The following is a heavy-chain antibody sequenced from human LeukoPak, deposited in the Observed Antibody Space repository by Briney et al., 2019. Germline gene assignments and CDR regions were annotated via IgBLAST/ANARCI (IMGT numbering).Heavy chain of an antibody. D-gene: IGHD3-10*01. CDR2: IYYSGST. Sequence: SETLSLTCTVSGGSISSGGYYWSWIRQHPGKGLEWIGYIYYSGSTYYNPSLKSRVTISVDTSKNQFSLKLSSVTAADTAVYYCARDRVLWFGELYLDVWGKGTTVTVSS. CDR3: ARDRVLWFGELYLDV. CDR1: GGSISSGGYY. V-gene: IGHV4-31*03. J-gene: IGHJ6*03.